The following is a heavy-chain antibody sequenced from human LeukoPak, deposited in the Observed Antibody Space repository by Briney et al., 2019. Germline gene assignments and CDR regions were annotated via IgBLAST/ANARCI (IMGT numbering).Heavy chain of an antibody. CDR1: GDSISSYY. J-gene: IGHJ4*02. V-gene: IGHV4-59*01. CDR3: ARAGPQYYDFWSGYYSFDY. D-gene: IGHD3-3*01. Sequence: SETLSLTCTVSGDSISSYYWSWIRQPPGKGLEWIGYIYYSGSTNYNPSLKSRVTISVDTSKNQFSLKLSSVTAADTAVYYCARAGPQYYDFWSGYYSFDYWGQGTLVTVSS. CDR2: IYYSGST.